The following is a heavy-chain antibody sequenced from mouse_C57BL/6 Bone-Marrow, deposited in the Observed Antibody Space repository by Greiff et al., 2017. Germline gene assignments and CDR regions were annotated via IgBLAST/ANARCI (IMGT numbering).Heavy chain of an antibody. V-gene: IGHV5-9*01. CDR2: ISGGGGNT. CDR3: SRQVTTVLATKYFDV. Sequence: EVQRVESGGGLVKPGGSLKLSCAASGFTFSSYTMSWVRQTPEKRLQWVAAISGGGGNTYYPASVKGRFTISRDNDKNSLYLQMSSLRSEDTALYYCSRQVTTVLATKYFDVWGTGTTVTVSS. D-gene: IGHD1-1*01. CDR1: GFTFSSYT. J-gene: IGHJ1*03.